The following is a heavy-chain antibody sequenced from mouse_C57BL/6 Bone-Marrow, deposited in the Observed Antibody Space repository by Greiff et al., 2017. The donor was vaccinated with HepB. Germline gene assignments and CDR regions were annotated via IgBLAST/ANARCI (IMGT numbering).Heavy chain of an antibody. CDR1: GYTFTNYW. Sequence: QVQLQQSGAELVRPGTSVKMSCKASGYTFTNYWIGWAKQRPGHGLECIGDIYPGGGYTNYNEKFKGKATLTADKSSSTAYMQFSSLTSEDSAIYYCARLRLTTVVGFDYWGQGTTLTVSS. CDR3: ARLRLTTVVGFDY. D-gene: IGHD1-1*01. V-gene: IGHV1-63*01. J-gene: IGHJ2*01. CDR2: IYPGGGYT.